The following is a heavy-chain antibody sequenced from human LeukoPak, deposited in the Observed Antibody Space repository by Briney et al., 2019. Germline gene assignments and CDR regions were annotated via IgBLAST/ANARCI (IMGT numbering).Heavy chain of an antibody. CDR3: ARDSSSGYYTH. D-gene: IGHD3-22*01. CDR2: ISTSRSYI. J-gene: IGHJ4*02. CDR1: GFTFSNYN. V-gene: IGHV3-21*01. Sequence: PGGSLRLSCAASGFTFSNYNMNWVRLAPGKGLEWVSSISTSRSYIHYADSVKGRLTISRENAKNSLYLQMNSLRAEDTAVYYCARDSSSGYYTHWGQGILVTVSS.